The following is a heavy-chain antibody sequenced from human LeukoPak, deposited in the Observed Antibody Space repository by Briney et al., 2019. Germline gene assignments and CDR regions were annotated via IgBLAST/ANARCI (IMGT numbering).Heavy chain of an antibody. J-gene: IGHJ4*02. Sequence: PGRSLRLSCAASGFTFSSYAMHCVRQAPGKGLEWVAVISYDGSNKYYADSVKGRFTIPRDKSKNTLYLQMNSLRAEDTAVYYCARPLYGSGFDYWGQGTLVTVSS. D-gene: IGHD3-10*01. CDR2: ISYDGSNK. CDR3: ARPLYGSGFDY. CDR1: GFTFSSYA. V-gene: IGHV3-30*04.